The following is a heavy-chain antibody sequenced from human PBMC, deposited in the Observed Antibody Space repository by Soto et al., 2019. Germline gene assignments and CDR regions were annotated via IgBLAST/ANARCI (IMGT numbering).Heavy chain of an antibody. CDR3: ARLIRITKVRGENNEGGY. J-gene: IGHJ4*02. V-gene: IGHV4-34*01. Sequence: QVQLQQWGAGLLKPSETLSLTCAVYGGSFSGYYWSWIRQPPGKGLEWIGEINHSGSTNYNPSLNGGVTKSLDTSKNQFSMKLSSVTAADTAVYYWARLIRITKVRGENNEGGYWGQETLVTVSS. CDR2: INHSGST. D-gene: IGHD3-10*01. CDR1: GGSFSGYY.